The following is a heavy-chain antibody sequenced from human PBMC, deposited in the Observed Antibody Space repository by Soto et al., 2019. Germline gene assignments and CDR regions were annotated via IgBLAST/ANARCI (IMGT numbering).Heavy chain of an antibody. D-gene: IGHD6-13*01. Sequence: SETLSLTCTVSGDSINRTPFYWGWIRQPPGKGLEWIGSIYYTGSTSYNPPLKIRVSISVDTSKNQFSMKLTSVTAADTAVYYCARQGGAAADLYYFYYWGQGTLVTVSS. CDR2: IYYTGST. V-gene: IGHV4-39*01. J-gene: IGHJ4*02. CDR1: GDSINRTPFY. CDR3: ARQGGAAADLYYFYY.